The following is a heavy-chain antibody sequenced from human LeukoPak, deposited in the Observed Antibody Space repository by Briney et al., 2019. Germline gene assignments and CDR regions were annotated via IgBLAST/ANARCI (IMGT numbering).Heavy chain of an antibody. CDR2: ISGSGGST. Sequence: GGSLRLSCAASGFTFSSYAMSWVRQAPGKGLEWVSAISGSGGSTYYADSVKGRFTISRDNSKNTLYLQMNSLRAEDTAVYYCARGPSYGDRSDFLDCWGQGILVTVSS. D-gene: IGHD4/OR15-4a*01. J-gene: IGHJ4*02. CDR3: ARGPSYGDRSDFLDC. V-gene: IGHV3-23*01. CDR1: GFTFSSYA.